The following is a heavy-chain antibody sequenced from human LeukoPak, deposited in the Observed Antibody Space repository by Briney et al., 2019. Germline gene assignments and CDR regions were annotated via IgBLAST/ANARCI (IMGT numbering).Heavy chain of an antibody. J-gene: IGHJ4*02. V-gene: IGHV3-30-3*01. CDR2: ISYDGSNK. D-gene: IGHD3-22*01. CDR1: GFTFSSYV. Sequence: PGRSLRLSCAASGFTFSSYVMHWVRQAPGKGLEWVAVISYDGSNKYYADSVKGRFTISRDNSKNTLYLQMNSLRAEDTAVYYCANSYYDSDYWSQGTLVTVSS. CDR3: ANSYYDSDY.